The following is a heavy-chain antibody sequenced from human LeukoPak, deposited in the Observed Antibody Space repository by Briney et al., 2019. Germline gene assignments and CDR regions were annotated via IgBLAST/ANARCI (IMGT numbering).Heavy chain of an antibody. Sequence: GGSLRLSCAASGFTFDDYAMHWVRQAPGKGLEWVSSISSSSSYIYYADSVKGRFTISRNNAKNSLYLQMNSLRAEDTAVYYCARDPYSIIAVAPSWFDPWGQGTLVTVSS. CDR2: ISSSSSYI. V-gene: IGHV3-21*01. CDR3: ARDPYSIIAVAPSWFDP. J-gene: IGHJ5*02. D-gene: IGHD6-19*01. CDR1: GFTFDDYA.